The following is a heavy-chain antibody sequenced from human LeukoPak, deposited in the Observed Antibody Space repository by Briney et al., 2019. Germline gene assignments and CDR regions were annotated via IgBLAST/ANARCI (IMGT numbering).Heavy chain of an antibody. D-gene: IGHD6-19*01. CDR1: GGSISSSSYY. CDR2: IYYSGST. V-gene: IGHV4-39*07. CDR3: ARHEGGGWYIDY. J-gene: IGHJ4*02. Sequence: PSETLSLTCTVSGGSISSSSYYWGWIRQPPGKGLEWIGSIYYSGSTYYNPSLKSRVTISVDTSKNQFSLKLSSVTAADTAVYYCARHEGGGWYIDYWGQGTLVTVSS.